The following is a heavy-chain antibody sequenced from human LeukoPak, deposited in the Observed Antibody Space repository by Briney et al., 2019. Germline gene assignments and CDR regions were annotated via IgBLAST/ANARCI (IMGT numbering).Heavy chain of an antibody. Sequence: GGSLRLSCVASEFTFSKYWMHWVRQARGKGLVSVSRINNDGSRTTYADSVKGRFTISRDNAKNTVYLQTNNLRDEDTAVYYCVRETDCTGGSCYLSRWLDPWGQGTLVTVSS. V-gene: IGHV3-74*01. CDR1: EFTFSKYW. CDR2: INNDGSRT. J-gene: IGHJ5*02. CDR3: VRETDCTGGSCYLSRWLDP. D-gene: IGHD2-15*01.